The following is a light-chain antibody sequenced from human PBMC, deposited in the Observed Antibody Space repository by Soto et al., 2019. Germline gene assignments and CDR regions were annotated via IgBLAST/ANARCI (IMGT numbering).Light chain of an antibody. Sequence: EIVLTQSPAALSVSPGERATLSCWASQSVGTTLNWYQQKPRQAPRLLIYDTSIRATGIPARFSGSGSGTEFTLTIASLQSEDFGVYYCQRFNRWPLSFGGGTKVEI. CDR2: DTS. CDR3: QRFNRWPLS. CDR1: QSVGTT. V-gene: IGKV3-15*01. J-gene: IGKJ4*01.